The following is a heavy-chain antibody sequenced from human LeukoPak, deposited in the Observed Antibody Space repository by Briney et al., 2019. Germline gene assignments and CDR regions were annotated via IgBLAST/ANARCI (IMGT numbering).Heavy chain of an antibody. J-gene: IGHJ3*02. Sequence: SQTLSLTCAVSGGSISSGCYSWSWIRQPPGKGLEWIGYIYHSGSTYYNPSLKSRVTISVDRSKNQFSLKLSSVTAADTAVYYCARAEDLGAFDIWGQGTMVTVSS. CDR1: GGSISSGCYS. V-gene: IGHV4-30-2*01. CDR3: ARAEDLGAFDI. D-gene: IGHD2-15*01. CDR2: IYHSGST.